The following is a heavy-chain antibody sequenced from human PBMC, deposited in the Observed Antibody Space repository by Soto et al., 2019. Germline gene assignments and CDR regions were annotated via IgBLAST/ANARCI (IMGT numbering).Heavy chain of an antibody. V-gene: IGHV3-30-3*01. Sequence: QVQLVESGGGVVQPGRSLRLSCAASGFTFSSYVMHWVRQAPGKGLEWVAVISYDGNHEYYADSVKGRFTISRDNSKNTLYLQLNSLRAEDTAVYYCVREQYGSGWLDRFDYWGQGTLVTVSS. D-gene: IGHD6-19*01. CDR2: ISYDGNHE. J-gene: IGHJ4*02. CDR1: GFTFSSYV. CDR3: VREQYGSGWLDRFDY.